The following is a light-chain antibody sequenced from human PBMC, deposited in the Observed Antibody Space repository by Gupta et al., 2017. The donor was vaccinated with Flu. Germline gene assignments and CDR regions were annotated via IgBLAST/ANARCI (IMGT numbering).Light chain of an antibody. V-gene: IGKV3-20*01. CDR1: QSVSSNY. J-gene: IGKJ2*01. Sequence: GERATLYCRASQSVSSNYLAWYQQKLGQAPRLLLYGASSRAAGIPDRFSGSGSGTDFTLTISRLEPKDFAVYYCQQYGSSYTFGQGTTLEIK. CDR2: GAS. CDR3: QQYGSSYT.